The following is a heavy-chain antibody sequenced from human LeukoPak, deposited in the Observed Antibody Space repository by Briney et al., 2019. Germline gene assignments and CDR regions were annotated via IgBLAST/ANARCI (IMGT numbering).Heavy chain of an antibody. D-gene: IGHD6-13*01. CDR2: VYHSGST. V-gene: IGHV4-4*02. J-gene: IGHJ4*02. Sequence: SETLSLTCAVSGGSIASSNWGSWVRQPPGKGLEWIGEVYHSGSTNYNPSLKSRVTISVDTSKNQVSLKLSSVAAADTAVYYCARAGISIAAAGDYFDYWGQGTLVTVSS. CDR3: ARAGISIAAAGDYFDY. CDR1: GGSIASSNW.